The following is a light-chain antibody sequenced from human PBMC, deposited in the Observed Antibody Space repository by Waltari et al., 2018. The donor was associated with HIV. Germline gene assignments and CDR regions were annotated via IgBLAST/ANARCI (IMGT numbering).Light chain of an antibody. J-gene: IGLJ1*01. V-gene: IGLV2-14*01. CDR3: SSYTSSPF. CDR1: SSDGGGYND. CDR2: EVS. Sequence: QSALTQPASVSGSPGQSITISCTGTSSDGGGYNDVSWYQQHPGKAPKLMIYEVSKRPSGVSNRFSGSKSGNTASLTISGLQAEDEADYYCSSYTSSPFFGTGTKVTVL.